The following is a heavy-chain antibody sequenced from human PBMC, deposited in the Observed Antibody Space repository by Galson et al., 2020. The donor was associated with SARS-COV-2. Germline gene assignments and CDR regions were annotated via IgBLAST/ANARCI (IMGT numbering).Heavy chain of an antibody. CDR3: ARDRAAVAGTKAYYGMDV. J-gene: IGHJ6*02. CDR2: ISAYNGNT. CDR1: GYTFTTYG. Sequence: ASVKVSCKASGYTFTTYGISWVRQAPGQGLEWMGWISAYNGNTNYAQKLQGRVTMTTDTSTSTAYMELRSLRSDDTAVYYCARDRAAVAGTKAYYGMDVWGQGTTVTVSS. D-gene: IGHD6-19*01. V-gene: IGHV1-18*04.